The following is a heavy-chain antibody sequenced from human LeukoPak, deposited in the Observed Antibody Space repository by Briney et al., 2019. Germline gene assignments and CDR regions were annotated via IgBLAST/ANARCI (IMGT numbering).Heavy chain of an antibody. J-gene: IGHJ4*02. Sequence: ASVKVSCKASGYTFTSYDINWVRQATGQGLEWTGWMNPNSGNTGYAQKFQGRVTMTRNTSISTAYMELSSLRSEDTAVYYCARANSWYDSSGYYFLWGQGTLVTVSS. D-gene: IGHD3-22*01. CDR2: MNPNSGNT. CDR3: ARANSWYDSSGYYFL. CDR1: GYTFTSYD. V-gene: IGHV1-8*01.